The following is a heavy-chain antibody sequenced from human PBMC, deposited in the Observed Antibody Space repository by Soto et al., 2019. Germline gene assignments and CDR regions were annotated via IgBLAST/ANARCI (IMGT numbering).Heavy chain of an antibody. CDR1: GFTFSSYS. D-gene: IGHD2-15*01. CDR2: ISSSSSYI. V-gene: IGHV3-21*01. CDR3: ARELCQSGGSCYRADAFDI. J-gene: IGHJ3*02. Sequence: EVQLVESGGGLVKPGGSLRLSCAASGFTFSSYSMNWVRQAPGKGLEWVSSISSSSSYIYYADSVKGRFTIYRDNAKNSLYLQMNSLRAEDTAVYYCARELCQSGGSCYRADAFDIWGQGTMVTVSS.